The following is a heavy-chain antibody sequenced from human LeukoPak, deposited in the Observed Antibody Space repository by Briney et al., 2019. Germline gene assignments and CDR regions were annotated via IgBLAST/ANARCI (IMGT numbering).Heavy chain of an antibody. V-gene: IGHV4-59*01. J-gene: IGHJ5*02. CDR3: ARHTKRRITMVRGGGTNWFDP. Sequence: SETLSLTCTVSGGSISSYYWSWIRQPPGKGLEWIGYIYYSGNTNYNPSLKSRVTISVDTSKNQFSLKLSSVTAADTAVYYCARHTKRRITMVRGGGTNWFDPWGQGTLVTVSS. CDR1: GGSISSYY. CDR2: IYYSGNT. D-gene: IGHD3-10*01.